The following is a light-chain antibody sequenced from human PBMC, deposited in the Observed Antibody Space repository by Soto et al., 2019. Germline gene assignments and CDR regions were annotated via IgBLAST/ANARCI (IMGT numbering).Light chain of an antibody. CDR2: GNS. CDR3: QSYDSSLSGPYV. V-gene: IGLV1-40*01. CDR1: SSNIGAGYD. Sequence: QSVLTQPPSVSVAPGQRVTISCTGSSSNIGAGYDVHWYQQLPGTAPKLLIYGNSNRPSGVPDRFSGSKSGTSASLAITGLQAEDEADYYCQSYDSSLSGPYVFGNGTKLTVL. J-gene: IGLJ1*01.